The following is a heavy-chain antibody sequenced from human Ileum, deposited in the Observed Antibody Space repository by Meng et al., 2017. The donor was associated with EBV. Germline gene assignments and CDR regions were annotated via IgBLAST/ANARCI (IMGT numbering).Heavy chain of an antibody. V-gene: IGHV4-28*01. CDR3: ARNSESGSYIDY. J-gene: IGHJ4*02. CDR2: IYYSGTT. D-gene: IGHD1-26*01. CDR1: GYVISTTNW. Sequence: QVQCEESGPGMSKPSDSLSLTCAVSGYVISTTNWWGWIRQPPGKGLEWIGHIYYSGTTYNNPSLKSRVTMSIDPSKNQFSLKLSSVTAVDTVVYYCARNSESGSYIDYWGLGTLVTVSS.